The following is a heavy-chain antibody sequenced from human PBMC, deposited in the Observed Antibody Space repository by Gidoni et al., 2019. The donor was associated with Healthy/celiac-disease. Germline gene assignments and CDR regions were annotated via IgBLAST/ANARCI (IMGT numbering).Heavy chain of an antibody. CDR1: GFTFSSYA. D-gene: IGHD2-15*01. J-gene: IGHJ4*02. Sequence: EVQLLESGGGMVQRGGCLRLSCAASGFTFSSYAMSWVRQGPGKWLEWVSAISCSGGSTYYADSVKGRFTISRDNSKHTLYLQMNSLRAEDTAVYYCAKGGYFSGGSCGAGFDYWGQGTLVTVSS. CDR2: ISCSGGST. V-gene: IGHV3-23*01. CDR3: AKGGYFSGGSCGAGFDY.